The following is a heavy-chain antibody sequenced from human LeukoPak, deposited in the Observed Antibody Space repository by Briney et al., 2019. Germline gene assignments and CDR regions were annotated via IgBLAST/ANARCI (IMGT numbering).Heavy chain of an antibody. CDR2: ISGSGGST. CDR1: GFTFSSYA. Sequence: PGGSLRLSCAASGFTFSSYAMSWVRQAPGKGLEWVSAISGSGGSTYYADSVKGRFTISRDNSKSTLYLQMNSLRAEDTAVYYCAKDRSGSSRKPVFDYWGQGTLVTVSS. V-gene: IGHV3-23*01. J-gene: IGHJ4*02. CDR3: AKDRSGSSRKPVFDY. D-gene: IGHD1-26*01.